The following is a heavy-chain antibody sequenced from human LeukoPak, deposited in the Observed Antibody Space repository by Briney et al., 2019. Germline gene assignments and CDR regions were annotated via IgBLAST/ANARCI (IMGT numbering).Heavy chain of an antibody. Sequence: SQTLSLTCAISGDSVSNTTTAWDWIRQSPSRGLEWLGRTYYSSKWYHDYAIAVRSRIINNSHTSKNQFSLNLNSVTPDDTAVYYCAKGYSMSYWGQGTLVTVS. CDR3: AKGYSMSY. J-gene: IGHJ4*02. CDR2: TYYSSKWYH. V-gene: IGHV6-1*01. CDR1: GDSVSNTTTA. D-gene: IGHD5-12*01.